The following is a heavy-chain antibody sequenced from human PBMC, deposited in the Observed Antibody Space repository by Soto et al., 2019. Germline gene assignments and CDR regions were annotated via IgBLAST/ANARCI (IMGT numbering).Heavy chain of an antibody. CDR1: SGPDRSHN. J-gene: IGHJ5*02. CDR3: ARVRGDQLLGWFDP. Sequence: SETLSLTCTVSSGPDRSHNWGWIRQPPGRGLEWIGYVYYSGDTAYNPSLRGRVTISADTSTNDISLTLNSVTAADTAVYYCARVRGDQLLGWFDPWGQGTLVTVSS. D-gene: IGHD2-2*01. V-gene: IGHV4-59*02. CDR2: VYYSGDT.